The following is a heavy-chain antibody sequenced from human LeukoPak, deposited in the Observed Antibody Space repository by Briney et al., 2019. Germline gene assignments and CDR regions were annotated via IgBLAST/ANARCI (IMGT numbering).Heavy chain of an antibody. Sequence: PGESLKISCKGSGYSFTSYWIGWVRQMPGKGLEWMGIIYPGDSDTRYSPSFQGQVTISADKSISTAYLQWSSLKASDTAMYYCGSGSYYNEDAFDIWGQGTMVTVSS. V-gene: IGHV5-51*01. D-gene: IGHD3-10*01. CDR3: GSGSYYNEDAFDI. CDR1: GYSFTSYW. J-gene: IGHJ3*02. CDR2: IYPGDSDT.